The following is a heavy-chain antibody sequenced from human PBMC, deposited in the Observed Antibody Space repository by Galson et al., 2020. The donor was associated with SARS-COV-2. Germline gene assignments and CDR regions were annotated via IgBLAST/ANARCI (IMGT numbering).Heavy chain of an antibody. CDR2: ISSSGSTI. CDR1: GFTFSSYE. J-gene: IGHJ3*02. V-gene: IGHV3-48*03. CDR3: ARDWGLRYFDPDVFDI. D-gene: IGHD3-9*01. Sequence: GESLKISCAASGFTFSSYEMNWVRQAPGKGLEWVSYISSSGSTIYYADSVKGRFTISRDNAKNSLYLQMNSLRAEDTAVYYCARDWGLRYFDPDVFDIWGQGTMVTVSS.